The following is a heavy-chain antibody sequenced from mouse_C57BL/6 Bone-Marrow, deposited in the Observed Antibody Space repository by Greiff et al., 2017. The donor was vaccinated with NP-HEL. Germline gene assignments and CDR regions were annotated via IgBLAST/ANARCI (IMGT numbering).Heavy chain of an antibody. J-gene: IGHJ2*01. CDR2: IYPRSGNT. CDR3: ARWGSYYFDY. V-gene: IGHV1-81*01. Sequence: LVESGAELARPGASVKLSCKASGYTFTSYGISWVKQRTGQGLEWIGEIYPRSGNTYYNEKFKGKATLTADKSSSTAYMELRSLTSEDSAVYFCARWGSYYFDYWGQGTTLTVSS. CDR1: GYTFTSYG.